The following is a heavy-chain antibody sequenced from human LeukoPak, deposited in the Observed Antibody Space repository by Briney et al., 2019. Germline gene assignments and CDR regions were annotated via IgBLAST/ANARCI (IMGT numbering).Heavy chain of an antibody. V-gene: IGHV3-30*18. CDR3: AKDLEPAGLDY. Sequence: QAGGSLRLSCAASGFTFSSYGMHWVRQAPGKGLEWVAVISYDGSNKYYADSVKGRFTISRDNSKNTLYLQMNSLRAEDTAVYYCAKDLEPAGLDYWGQGTLVTVSS. J-gene: IGHJ4*02. CDR1: GFTFSSYG. D-gene: IGHD6-19*01. CDR2: ISYDGSNK.